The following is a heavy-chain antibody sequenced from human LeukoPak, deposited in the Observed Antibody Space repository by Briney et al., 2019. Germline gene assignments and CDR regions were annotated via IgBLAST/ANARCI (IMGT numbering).Heavy chain of an antibody. Sequence: ASVTVSCKASGYTFNDYFMDWVRQAPGQGLEWMGWINPKSGGTNYAPKFRGRVTMTRDTSINTAYMELSWLTSDDTAVYYCARDRMVRGVIQNHFDPWGQGTLVTVSS. CDR3: ARDRMVRGVIQNHFDP. D-gene: IGHD3-10*01. J-gene: IGHJ5*02. V-gene: IGHV1-2*02. CDR1: GYTFNDYF. CDR2: INPKSGGT.